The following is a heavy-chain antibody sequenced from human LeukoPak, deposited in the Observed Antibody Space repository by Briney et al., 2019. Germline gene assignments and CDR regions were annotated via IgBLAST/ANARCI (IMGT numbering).Heavy chain of an antibody. D-gene: IGHD3-3*01. CDR2: IRYDGSNK. CDR1: GFIVSSNY. CDR3: ASTRTFDFWSDY. Sequence: GGSLRLSCAASGFIVSSNYMSWVRQAPGKGLEWVAFIRYDGSNKYYADSVKGRFTISRDNSKNTLYLQMNSLRAEDTAVYYCASTRTFDFWSDYWGQGTLVTVSS. J-gene: IGHJ4*02. V-gene: IGHV3-30*02.